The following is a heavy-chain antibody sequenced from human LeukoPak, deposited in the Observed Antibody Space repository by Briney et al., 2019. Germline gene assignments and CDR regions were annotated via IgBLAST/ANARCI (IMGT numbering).Heavy chain of an antibody. J-gene: IGHJ4*02. CDR2: ISGSGGST. CDR3: AKDTHDTSGDSGYYFDY. CDR1: GFTFSSYA. D-gene: IGHD3-22*01. Sequence: PGGSLRLSCAASGFTFSSYAMSWVRQAPGKGLEWVSAISGSGGSTYYADSVKGRFTISRDNSKNTLYLQMNSLRAGDTAVYYCAKDTHDTSGDSGYYFDYWGQGLLVTVSS. V-gene: IGHV3-23*01.